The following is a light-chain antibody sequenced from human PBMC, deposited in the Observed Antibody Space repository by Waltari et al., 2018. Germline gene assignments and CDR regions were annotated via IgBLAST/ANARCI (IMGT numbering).Light chain of an antibody. J-gene: IGLJ2*01. CDR1: SGSVSTNYY. CDR3: VLYMGSGISV. V-gene: IGLV8-61*01. Sequence: QTVVTQEPSFSVSPGGTVTLTCGLSSGSVSTNYYPSWSQQTPGQAPRTLIYSPNPRSSVVPHRFSGSILGNKAALTITGAQADDESDYYCVLYMGSGISVFGGGTKLTVL. CDR2: SPN.